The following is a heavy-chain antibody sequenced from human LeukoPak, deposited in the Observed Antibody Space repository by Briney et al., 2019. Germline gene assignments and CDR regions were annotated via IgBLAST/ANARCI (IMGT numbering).Heavy chain of an antibody. J-gene: IGHJ4*02. CDR1: GYTFTSYG. CDR3: AREREYSSSWYLDY. Sequence: ALVKVSCKASGYTFTSYGISWVRQAPGQGLEWMGWISAYNGNTNYAQKLQGRVTMTTDTSTSTAYMELRSLRSDDTAVYYCAREREYSSSWYLDYWGQGTLVTVSS. V-gene: IGHV1-18*01. D-gene: IGHD6-13*01. CDR2: ISAYNGNT.